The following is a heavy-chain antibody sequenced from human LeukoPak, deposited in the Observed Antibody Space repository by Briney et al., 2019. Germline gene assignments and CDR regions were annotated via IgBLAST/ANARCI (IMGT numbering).Heavy chain of an antibody. J-gene: IGHJ4*02. CDR2: IHYSGST. Sequence: SETLSLTCTVSGGSIRSSNNYWVWIRQPPGKGLEWIGGIHYSGSTYYYPSLKSRVTISVDTSKNQFSLKLSSVTAADTAVYYCARTNYDILTGYYSRHYDYWGQGTLVTVSS. V-gene: IGHV4-39*07. CDR3: ARTNYDILTGYYSRHYDY. D-gene: IGHD3-9*01. CDR1: GGSIRSSNNY.